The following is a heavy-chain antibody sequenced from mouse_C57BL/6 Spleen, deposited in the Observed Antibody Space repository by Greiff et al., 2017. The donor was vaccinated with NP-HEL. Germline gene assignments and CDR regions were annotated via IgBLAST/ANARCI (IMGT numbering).Heavy chain of an antibody. CDR2: IYPGSGST. D-gene: IGHD1-1*01. CDR3: ARWASVTTVVARYYAMDY. V-gene: IGHV1-55*01. CDR1: GYTFTSYW. Sequence: QVQLQQPGAELVKPGASVKMSCKASGYTFTSYWITWVKQRPGQGLEWIGDIYPGSGSTNYNEKFKSKATLTVDTSSSTAYMQLSSLTSEDSAVYYCARWASVTTVVARYYAMDYWGQGTSVTVSS. J-gene: IGHJ4*01.